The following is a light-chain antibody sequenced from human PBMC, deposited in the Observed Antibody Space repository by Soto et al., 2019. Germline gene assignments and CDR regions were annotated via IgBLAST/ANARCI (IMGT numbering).Light chain of an antibody. CDR1: QGIGNA. V-gene: IGKV1-6*01. CDR3: QQYHNYAT. CDR2: GAS. Sequence: AIKLTQSPSSLSASVGDRVTLTCRASQGIGNAFGWYQHKPGKPPKVLIYGASNSQSGVTPRLSGSGSGTEFNLTISNLQPEDFVTAYCQQYHNYATFCPGTQV. J-gene: IGKJ1*01.